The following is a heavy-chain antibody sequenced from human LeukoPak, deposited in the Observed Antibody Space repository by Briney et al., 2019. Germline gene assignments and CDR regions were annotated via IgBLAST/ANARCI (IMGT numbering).Heavy chain of an antibody. Sequence: GGSLRLSCAASGFTFSSYAMTWVRQAPGRGLEWVSSISVSGITTYYADSVKGRFTISRDNSKNTLALQMNSLRAEDTAVYHCAKTESPMVRGVINGMDVWGQGTTVTVSS. CDR3: AKTESPMVRGVINGMDV. CDR2: ISVSGITT. D-gene: IGHD3-10*01. J-gene: IGHJ6*02. CDR1: GFTFSSYA. V-gene: IGHV3-23*01.